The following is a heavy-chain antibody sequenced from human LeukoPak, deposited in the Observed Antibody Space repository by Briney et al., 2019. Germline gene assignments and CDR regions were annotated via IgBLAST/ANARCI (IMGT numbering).Heavy chain of an antibody. Sequence: PSETLSLTCTVSGGSISSSSYYWGWIRQPPGKGLEWIGSIYYSGSTYYNPSLKSRVTISVDTSKNQFSLKLSSVTAADTAVYYCARQIVVVIPNWFDPWGQGTLVTVSS. CDR1: GGSISSSSYY. J-gene: IGHJ5*02. V-gene: IGHV4-39*07. D-gene: IGHD3-22*01. CDR2: IYYSGST. CDR3: ARQIVVVIPNWFDP.